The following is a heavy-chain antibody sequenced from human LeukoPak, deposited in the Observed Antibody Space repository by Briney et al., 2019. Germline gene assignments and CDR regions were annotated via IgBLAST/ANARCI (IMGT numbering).Heavy chain of an antibody. CDR3: AKDKAYDFWSGYYDY. J-gene: IGHJ4*02. CDR1: GFTFDDYA. CDR2: ISWNSGSI. Sequence: GESLRLSCAASGFTFDDYAMHWVRQAPGKGLEWVSGISWNSGSIGYADSVKGRFTISRDNAKNSLYLQMNSLRAEDMALYYCAKDKAYDFWSGYYDYWGQGTLVTVSS. D-gene: IGHD3-3*01. V-gene: IGHV3-9*03.